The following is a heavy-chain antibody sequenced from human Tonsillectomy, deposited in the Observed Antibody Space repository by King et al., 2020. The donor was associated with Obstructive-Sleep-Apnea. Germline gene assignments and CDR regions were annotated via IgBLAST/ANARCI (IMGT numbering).Heavy chain of an antibody. CDR2: INHSGSP. J-gene: IGHJ6*02. Sequence: QVQLTQWGAGLLKPSETLSLTCAVYGGSFSGYYWSWIRQPPGKGLEWIGEINHSGSPKYNPSLKSRVTISVDTAKNQFSLKLSSVTAADTAVYYCARPRKVWSGSGMAVWGQGTTVTVSS. D-gene: IGHD3-3*01. CDR3: ARPRKVWSGSGMAV. CDR1: GGSFSGYY. V-gene: IGHV4-34*01.